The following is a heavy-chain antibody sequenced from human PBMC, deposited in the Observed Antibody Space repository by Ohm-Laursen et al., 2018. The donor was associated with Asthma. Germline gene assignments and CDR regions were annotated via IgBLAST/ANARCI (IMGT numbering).Heavy chain of an antibody. CDR1: GYTFTSYD. CDR3: AREHCSGGGCYSGYFDY. V-gene: IGHV1-8*01. D-gene: IGHD2-15*01. Sequence: SVKVSCKASGYTFTSYDINWVRQATGQGLEWMGWMNPNSGNTGYAQKFQGRVTITADESTGTTYMEVSNLRSEDTAVYYCAREHCSGGGCYSGYFDYWGQGTPATVSS. J-gene: IGHJ4*02. CDR2: MNPNSGNT.